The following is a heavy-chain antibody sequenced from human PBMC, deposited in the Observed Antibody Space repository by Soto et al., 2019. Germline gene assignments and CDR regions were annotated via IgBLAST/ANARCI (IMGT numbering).Heavy chain of an antibody. J-gene: IGHJ6*03. CDR3: ARRLMDMVRGVTYYYYMDV. CDR2: IYYSGST. CDR1: GGSISSYY. D-gene: IGHD3-10*01. Sequence: SETLSLTCTVSGGSISSYYWSWIRQPPGKGLEWIGYIYYSGSTNYNPSLKSRVTISVDTSKNQFSLKLSSVTAADTAVYYCARRLMDMVRGVTYYYYMDVWGKGTTVTVSS. V-gene: IGHV4-59*08.